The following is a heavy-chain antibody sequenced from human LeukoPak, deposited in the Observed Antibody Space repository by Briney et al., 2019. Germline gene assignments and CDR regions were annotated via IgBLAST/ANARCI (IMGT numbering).Heavy chain of an antibody. J-gene: IGHJ3*02. D-gene: IGHD5-12*01. Sequence: SETLSLTCAVYGGSFSGYYWSWIRQPPGKGLEWIGEINHSGSTNYNPSLKSRVTISVDTSKNQFSLKLSSVTAADTAVYYCARRSIVATVFDAFDIWGQGTMVTVSS. V-gene: IGHV4-34*01. CDR2: INHSGST. CDR1: GGSFSGYY. CDR3: ARRSIVATVFDAFDI.